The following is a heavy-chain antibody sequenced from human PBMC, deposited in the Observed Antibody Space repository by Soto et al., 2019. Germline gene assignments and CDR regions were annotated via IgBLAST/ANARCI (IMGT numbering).Heavy chain of an antibody. D-gene: IGHD3-3*01. V-gene: IGHV4-4*02. CDR3: ARDGSGLNYDFWSGYYGSYGMDV. CDR2: IYHSGST. J-gene: IGHJ6*02. Sequence: SETLSLTCAVSGGSISSSNWWSWVRQPPGKGLEWIGEIYHSGSTNYNPSLKSRVTISVDKSKNQFSLKLSSVTAADTAVYYCARDGSGLNYDFWSGYYGSYGMDVWGQGTTVT. CDR1: GGSISSSNW.